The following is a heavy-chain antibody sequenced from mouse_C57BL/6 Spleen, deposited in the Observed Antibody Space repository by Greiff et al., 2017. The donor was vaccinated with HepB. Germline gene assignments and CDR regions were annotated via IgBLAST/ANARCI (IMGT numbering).Heavy chain of an antibody. D-gene: IGHD1-1*01. V-gene: IGHV1-81*01. Sequence: QVQLQQSGAELARPGASVKLSCKASGYTFTSYGISWVKQRTGQGLEWIGEIYPRSGNTYYNEKFKGKATLTADKSSSTAYMELRSLTSEDSAVYFCARSNDYYGSSYPAWFAYWGQGTLVTVSA. CDR3: ARSNDYYGSSYPAWFAY. J-gene: IGHJ3*01. CDR1: GYTFTSYG. CDR2: IYPRSGNT.